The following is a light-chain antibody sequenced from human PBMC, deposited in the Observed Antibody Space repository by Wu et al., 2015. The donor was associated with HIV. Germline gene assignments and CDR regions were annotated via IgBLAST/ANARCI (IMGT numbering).Light chain of an antibody. CDR2: GAS. V-gene: IGKV3-20*01. CDR1: QSVTSNY. CDR3: QQYGSSPIT. Sequence: IVLTQSPGTLSLSPGERATLSCRASQSVTSNYLSWYQQKPGQAPRLLVFGASSRATGVPDRFSGRWSGTDFTLTISRLEPEDFAVYYCQQYGSSPITFGQGTRLE. J-gene: IGKJ5*01.